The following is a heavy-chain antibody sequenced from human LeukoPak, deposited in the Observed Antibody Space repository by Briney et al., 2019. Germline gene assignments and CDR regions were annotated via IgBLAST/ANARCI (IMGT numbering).Heavy chain of an antibody. J-gene: IGHJ4*02. CDR2: IIPIFGTA. V-gene: IGHV1-69*05. D-gene: IGHD3-3*01. CDR3: ARATIFGVVILDY. CDR1: GGTFSSYA. Sequence: SVKVSCKASGGTFSSYAISWVRQAPGQGLEWMGRIIPIFGTANYAQKFQGRGTIITDESTSTAYMELSSLRSEDTAVYYCARATIFGVVILDYWGQGTLVTVSS.